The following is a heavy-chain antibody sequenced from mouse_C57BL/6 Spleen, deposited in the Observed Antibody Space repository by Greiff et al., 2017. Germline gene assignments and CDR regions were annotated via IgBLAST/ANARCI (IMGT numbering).Heavy chain of an antibody. CDR1: GYTFTSYW. Sequence: QVQLKQPGAELVRPGSSVKLSCKASGYTFTSYWMHWVKQRPIQGLEWIGNIDPSDSETHYNQKFKDKATLTVDKSSSTAYMQLSSLTSEDSAVYYCARRGKLTGQMDYWGQGTSVTVSS. CDR2: IDPSDSET. D-gene: IGHD4-1*01. V-gene: IGHV1-52*01. CDR3: ARRGKLTGQMDY. J-gene: IGHJ4*01.